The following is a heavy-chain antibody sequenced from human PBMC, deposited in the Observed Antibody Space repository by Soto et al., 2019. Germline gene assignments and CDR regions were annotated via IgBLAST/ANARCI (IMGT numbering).Heavy chain of an antibody. CDR1: GGSFSGYY. CDR3: ARGGPAARKGDYYGMDV. CDR2: INHSGST. J-gene: IGHJ6*02. V-gene: IGHV4-34*01. Sequence: SETLSLTCAVYGGSFSGYYWSRIRQPPGKGLEWIGEINHSGSTNYNPSLKSRVTISVDTSKNQFSLKLSSVTAADTAVYYCARGGPAARKGDYYGMDVWGQGTTVTVSS. D-gene: IGHD2-2*01.